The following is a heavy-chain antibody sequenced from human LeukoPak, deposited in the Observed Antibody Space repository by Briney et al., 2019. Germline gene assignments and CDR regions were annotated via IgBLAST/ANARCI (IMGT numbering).Heavy chain of an antibody. Sequence: GGSLRLSCAASGFTFSSYAMSWVRQAPGKGLEWVANIKQDGSEKYYVDSVKGRFTISRDNAKNSLYLQMNSLRAEDTAVYYCAKFERYRSAFDIWGQGTMVTVSS. CDR3: AKFERYRSAFDI. V-gene: IGHV3-7*01. D-gene: IGHD1-26*01. CDR2: IKQDGSEK. J-gene: IGHJ3*02. CDR1: GFTFSSYA.